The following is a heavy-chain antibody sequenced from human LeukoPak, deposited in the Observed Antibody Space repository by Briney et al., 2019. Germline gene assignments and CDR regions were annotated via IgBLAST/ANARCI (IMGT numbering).Heavy chain of an antibody. CDR1: GGSFSGYY. Sequence: SSETLSLTCAVYGGSFSGYYWSWIRQPPGKGLEWIGEINHSGSTNYNPSLKSRVTISVDTSKNQFSLKLSSVTAADTAVYYCARGQTTYDLRSGYDYWGQGTLVTVSS. CDR2: INHSGST. V-gene: IGHV4-34*01. J-gene: IGHJ4*02. CDR3: ARGQTTYDLRSGYDY. D-gene: IGHD3-3*01.